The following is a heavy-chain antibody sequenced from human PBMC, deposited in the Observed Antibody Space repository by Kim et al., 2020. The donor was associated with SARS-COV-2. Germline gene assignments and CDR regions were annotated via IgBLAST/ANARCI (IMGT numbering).Heavy chain of an antibody. CDR3: ARDLSMVSTIRFDY. V-gene: IGHV1-18*04. Sequence: ASVKVSCKASGYTFSGYGISWVRQAPGQGLEWMGWIDAYNDNTKFAQRLQGRVTVTTDTSTSTAYMELRNLRSDDTAVYYCARDLSMVSTIRFDYWGQGTQVTVSS. CDR2: IDAYNDNT. CDR1: GYTFSGYG. D-gene: IGHD5-12*01. J-gene: IGHJ4*02.